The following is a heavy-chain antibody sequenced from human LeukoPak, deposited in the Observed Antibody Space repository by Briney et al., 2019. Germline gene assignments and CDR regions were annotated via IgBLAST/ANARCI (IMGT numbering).Heavy chain of an antibody. J-gene: IGHJ6*02. CDR1: GYTFTSYD. CDR2: MNPNSGNT. D-gene: IGHD3-3*01. CDR3: ARAGVFGVVINYYYYGMDV. Sequence: GASVKVSCKASGYTFTSYDINWVRQATGQGLEWMGWMNPNSGNTGYAQKFQGRVTMTRNTSISTAYMELSSLRSEDTAVYYCARAGVFGVVINYYYYGMDVWGQGTTVTVSS. V-gene: IGHV1-8*01.